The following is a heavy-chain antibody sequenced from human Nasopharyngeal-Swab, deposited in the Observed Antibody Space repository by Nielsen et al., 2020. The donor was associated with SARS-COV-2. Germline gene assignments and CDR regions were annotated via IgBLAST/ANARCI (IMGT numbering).Heavy chain of an antibody. J-gene: IGHJ6*02. Sequence: VRQAPGKGLEWVSYISSSGSTIYYADSVKGRFTISRDNAKNSLYLQMNSLRAEDTAVYYCALLYGLGRGYGMDVWGQGTTVTVSS. CDR3: ALLYGLGRGYGMDV. D-gene: IGHD3-10*01. CDR2: ISSSGSTI. V-gene: IGHV3-48*03.